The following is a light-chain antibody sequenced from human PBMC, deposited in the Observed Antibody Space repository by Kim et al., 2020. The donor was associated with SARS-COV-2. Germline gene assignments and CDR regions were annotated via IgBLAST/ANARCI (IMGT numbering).Light chain of an antibody. V-gene: IGKV1-5*01. CDR1: QRINNW. Sequence: AYVGDRVTITCRASQRINNWLAWYQLRPGKAPRVLIYDASNLESGVPSRFSGSGSGTEFTFTISSLLPDDVAIYYCHQYKSYPWTFGLGTKVDIK. J-gene: IGKJ1*01. CDR3: HQYKSYPWT. CDR2: DAS.